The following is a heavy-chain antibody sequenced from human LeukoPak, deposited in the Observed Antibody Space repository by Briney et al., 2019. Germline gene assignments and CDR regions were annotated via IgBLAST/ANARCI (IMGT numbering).Heavy chain of an antibody. CDR2: INTDGSST. J-gene: IGHJ4*02. Sequence: SGGSLRLSCAVSGFTFSTYWMHWVRQAPGKGLVWVSGINTDGSSTSYADSVRGRFTISRDNAKNTLYLQMNSPRAEDTAVYYCTRGSLEDWGQGTLVTVSS. CDR3: TRGSLED. V-gene: IGHV3-74*01. CDR1: GFTFSTYW.